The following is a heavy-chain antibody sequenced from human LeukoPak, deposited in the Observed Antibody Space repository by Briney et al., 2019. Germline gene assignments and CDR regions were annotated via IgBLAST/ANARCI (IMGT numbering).Heavy chain of an antibody. V-gene: IGHV4-59*01. Sequence: SETLSLTCTVSGGSISSYYWSWIRQPPGKGLKWIGYIYYSGSTNYNPSLKSRITISVDTSKNHFSLKLSSVTAVDTAVYYCARWGVVGAMKGFDYWGQGTLVTVSS. D-gene: IGHD2-15*01. CDR3: ARWGVVGAMKGFDY. CDR2: IYYSGST. CDR1: GGSISSYY. J-gene: IGHJ4*02.